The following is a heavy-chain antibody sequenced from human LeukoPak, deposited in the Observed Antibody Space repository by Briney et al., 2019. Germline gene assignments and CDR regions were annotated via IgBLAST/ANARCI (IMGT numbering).Heavy chain of an antibody. CDR1: GGSISSYY. CDR2: IYTSGST. V-gene: IGHV4-4*09. CDR3: AGSLAARLVY. Sequence: SETLSLACTVSGGSISSYYWSWIRQPPGKGLEWIGYIYTSGSTNYNPSLKSRVTISVDTSKNQFSLKLSSVTAADTAVYYCAGSLAARLVYWGQGTLVTVSS. J-gene: IGHJ4*02. D-gene: IGHD6-6*01.